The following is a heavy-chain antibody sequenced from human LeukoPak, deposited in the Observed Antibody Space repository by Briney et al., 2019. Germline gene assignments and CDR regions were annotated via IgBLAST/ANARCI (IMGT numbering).Heavy chain of an antibody. Sequence: ASVKVSCKASGGTFRDFAVSWVRQAPGQGLEWMGGIVPIFDTPNYAQRFEDRVTITTDKATNTAYMELTGLRSEDTAVYYCASDIYGSQPSDYWGQGTLVIVSS. J-gene: IGHJ4*02. CDR1: GGTFRDFA. V-gene: IGHV1-69*05. CDR3: ASDIYGSQPSDY. D-gene: IGHD3-10*01. CDR2: IVPIFDTP.